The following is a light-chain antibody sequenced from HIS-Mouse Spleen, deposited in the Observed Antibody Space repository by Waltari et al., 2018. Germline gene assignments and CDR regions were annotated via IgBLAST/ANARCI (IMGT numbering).Light chain of an antibody. CDR1: SSNIGSNT. Sequence: QSVLTQPPSASGTPGQRVTISCSGSSSNIGSNTVNWYQQLPGTAPKLLIYSNKQRPSGVPDRFSGSKSGTSACLAISGLQSEDAADYYCAAWDDSLNGYVFGTGTKVTVL. J-gene: IGLJ1*01. V-gene: IGLV1-44*01. CDR3: AAWDDSLNGYV. CDR2: SNK.